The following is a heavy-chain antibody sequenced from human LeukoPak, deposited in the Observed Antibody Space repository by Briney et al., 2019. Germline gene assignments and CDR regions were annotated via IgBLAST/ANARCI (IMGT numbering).Heavy chain of an antibody. CDR1: RFNFSNYT. V-gene: IGHV3-30-3*01. CDR2: ISYDGSNK. Sequence: PGGSLRLSCAAPRFNFSNYTIHWVRQAPGKGLEWVAVISYDGSNKYYADSVKGRFTISRDNAKNSLYLQMNSLRAEDTAVYYCATPIHDYGGIFWGQGTLVTVSS. J-gene: IGHJ4*02. CDR3: ATPIHDYGGIF. D-gene: IGHD4-23*01.